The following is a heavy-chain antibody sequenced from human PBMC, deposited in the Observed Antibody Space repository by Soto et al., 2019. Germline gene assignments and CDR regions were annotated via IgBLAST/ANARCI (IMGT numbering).Heavy chain of an antibody. D-gene: IGHD4-4*01. CDR2: INAGNWNT. V-gene: IGHV1-3*01. CDR1: GYSFTSYW. Sequence: GESLKISCKGSGYSFTSYWISWVRQAPGQRLEWMGWINAGNWNTKYSQKFQGRVTITTDTSASTAYMELSSLRSDDTAVYYCAGDPDSHYNDSHASSYPWGQGTLVTVSS. CDR3: AGDPDSHYNDSHASSYP. J-gene: IGHJ5*02.